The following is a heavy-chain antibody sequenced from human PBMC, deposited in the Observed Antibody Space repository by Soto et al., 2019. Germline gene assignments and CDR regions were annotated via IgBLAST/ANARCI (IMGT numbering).Heavy chain of an antibody. D-gene: IGHD6-13*01. J-gene: IGHJ6*02. V-gene: IGHV5-51*01. CDR1: GYSFTSYW. Sequence: PGESLKISCRGSGYSFTSYWIGWVRQMPGKGLEWMGIIYPGDSDTRYSPSFQGQVTISADKSISTAYLQWSSLKASDTAMYYCARTSAAGKYYYGMDVWGQGTTVTVSS. CDR2: IYPGDSDT. CDR3: ARTSAAGKYYYGMDV.